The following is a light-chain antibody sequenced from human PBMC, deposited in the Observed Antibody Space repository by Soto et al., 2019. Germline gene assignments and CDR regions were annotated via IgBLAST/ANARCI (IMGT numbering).Light chain of an antibody. CDR3: QSYDSSLSGSV. Sequence: QYVLTQPPSVSGAPGQRVTISCTGSSSNIGAGYDVHWYQQLPGTAPKLLIYGNSNRPSAVPARFSGSTSGTSASLAITGLQAEDEADYYCQSYDSSLSGSVFGGGTKLTVL. V-gene: IGLV1-40*01. J-gene: IGLJ3*02. CDR2: GNS. CDR1: SSNIGAGYD.